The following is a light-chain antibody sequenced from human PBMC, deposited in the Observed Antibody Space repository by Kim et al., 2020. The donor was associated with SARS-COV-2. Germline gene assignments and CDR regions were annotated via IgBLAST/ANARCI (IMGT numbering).Light chain of an antibody. CDR1: QDISSW. J-gene: IGKJ2*01. CDR3: QQASSFPHT. Sequence: DIQMTQSPSSVSASVGDRVTITCRASQDISSWLAWYQQKPGKGPNLLIYAASSLQSGVPSRFSGSGSGTDFTLTISSLQPEDFATYYCQQASSFPHTFGQGTKLEI. V-gene: IGKV1-12*01. CDR2: AAS.